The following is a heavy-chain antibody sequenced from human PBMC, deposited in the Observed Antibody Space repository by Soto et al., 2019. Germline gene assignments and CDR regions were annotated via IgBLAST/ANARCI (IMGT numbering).Heavy chain of an antibody. CDR2: IYYSGST. D-gene: IGHD3-22*01. V-gene: IGHV4-59*01. CDR3: ARVSFDSSGPTTIYYFDS. CDR1: AGSISSYY. Sequence: SQTLPHPSTVSAGSISSYYWSWIRQPPGKGLEWIAYIYYSGSTNYNPSLKSRVTMSVDTSKNLFSLKMSSVTAADTAVYYCARVSFDSSGPTTIYYFDSWGQGPLVT. J-gene: IGHJ4*02.